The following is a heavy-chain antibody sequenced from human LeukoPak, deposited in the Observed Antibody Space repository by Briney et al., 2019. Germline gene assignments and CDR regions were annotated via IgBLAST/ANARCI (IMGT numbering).Heavy chain of an antibody. V-gene: IGHV1-69*13. Sequence: SVKVSRKASGGTFTSYAISWVRQAPGQGLEWMGGSITIFGAANYAQKFQGRVTITADESTSTAYMELSSLRSEDTAVYYCARGGYSYYYDSSGSRFDYWGQGTLVTVSS. CDR3: ARGGYSYYYDSSGSRFDY. J-gene: IGHJ4*02. CDR2: SITIFGAA. D-gene: IGHD3-22*01. CDR1: GGTFTSYA.